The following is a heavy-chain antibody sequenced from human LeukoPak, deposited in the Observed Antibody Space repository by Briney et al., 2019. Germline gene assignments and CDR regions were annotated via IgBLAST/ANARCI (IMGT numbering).Heavy chain of an antibody. Sequence: SGGSLRLSCAASGFTFSSYSMNWVRQAPGKGLEWVSSISSSSSYIYYADSVKGGFTISRDNAKNSLYLQMNSLRAEDTAVYYCARETYCGGDCYVQYYFGYWGQGTLVTVSS. CDR1: GFTFSSYS. CDR2: ISSSSSYI. CDR3: ARETYCGGDCYVQYYFGY. D-gene: IGHD2-21*02. V-gene: IGHV3-21*01. J-gene: IGHJ4*02.